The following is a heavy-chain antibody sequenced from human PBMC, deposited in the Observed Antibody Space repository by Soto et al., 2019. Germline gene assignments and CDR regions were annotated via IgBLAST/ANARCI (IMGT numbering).Heavy chain of an antibody. D-gene: IGHD3-22*01. V-gene: IGHV4-39*01. CDR1: GGSITGSTYY. J-gene: IGHJ4*02. Sequence: PSETLSLTCTVCGGSITGSTYYWGWLRQPPGKGLEWIGIIYYSGSTYYNPSLKSRVTLSVDTAKYQISLKLSSVAAADTAVYYCARQGYDSSGYCFDHWGQGTPVTVSS. CDR2: IYYSGST. CDR3: ARQGYDSSGYCFDH.